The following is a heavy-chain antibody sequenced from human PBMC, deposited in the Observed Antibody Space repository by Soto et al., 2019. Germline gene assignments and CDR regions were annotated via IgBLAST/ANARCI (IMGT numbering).Heavy chain of an antibody. CDR2: ISKDGSDT. V-gene: IGHV3-30*03. D-gene: IGHD6-19*01. CDR1: GFIFSDFG. Sequence: GGSLRLSCVVSGFIFSDFGMHWVRQSPGEGLAWVASISKDGSDTYYAESVKGRFTISRDDSKSTVFLQMNTLKVDDTAAYFCASPREGQWLVFDHWGQRTLVTSPQ. J-gene: IGHJ4*02. CDR3: ASPREGQWLVFDH.